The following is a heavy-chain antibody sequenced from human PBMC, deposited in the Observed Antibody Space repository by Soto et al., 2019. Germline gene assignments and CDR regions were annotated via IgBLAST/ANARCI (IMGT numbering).Heavy chain of an antibody. D-gene: IGHD3-22*01. CDR1: GFTVSSNY. Sequence: GGSLRLSCAASGFTVSSNYMSWVRQAPGKGLEWVSVIYSGGSTYYADSVKGRFTISRDNSKNTLYLQMNSLRAEDTAVYYCARSNYYDSSGYWVYNWFDPWGQGTLGTVS. CDR3: ARSNYYDSSGYWVYNWFDP. J-gene: IGHJ5*02. V-gene: IGHV3-53*01. CDR2: IYSGGST.